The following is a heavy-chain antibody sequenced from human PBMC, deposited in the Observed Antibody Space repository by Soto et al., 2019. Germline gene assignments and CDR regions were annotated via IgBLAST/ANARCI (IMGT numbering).Heavy chain of an antibody. J-gene: IGHJ4*02. CDR1: GFTFSNFG. V-gene: IGHV3-23*01. Sequence: EVQLLESGGDLVQPGGSLRLSCVASGFTFSNFGMSGVRQAPGQGLQWASIIGVDGVTTYYADSVRGRFTISRDNSKHTLDLKMNSRRAEDTAIYSGVKDRTMAAPNDYCSYWGQGTLVTVSS. CDR3: VKDRTMAAPNDYCSY. CDR2: IGVDGVTT. D-gene: IGHD6-19*01.